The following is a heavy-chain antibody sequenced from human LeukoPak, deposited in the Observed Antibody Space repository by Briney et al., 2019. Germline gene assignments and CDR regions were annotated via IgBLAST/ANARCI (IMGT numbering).Heavy chain of an antibody. CDR3: ARYCSGGSCPHPYFDY. CDR1: GFTFSSYW. D-gene: IGHD2-15*01. Sequence: GGSLRLSCAASGFTFSSYWMSWVRQAPGKGLEWVANIKKDGSEKYYVDSVKGRFTISRDNAKNTLYLQMNSLRAEDTAVYYCARYCSGGSCPHPYFDYWGQGTLVTVSS. J-gene: IGHJ4*02. V-gene: IGHV3-7*01. CDR2: IKKDGSEK.